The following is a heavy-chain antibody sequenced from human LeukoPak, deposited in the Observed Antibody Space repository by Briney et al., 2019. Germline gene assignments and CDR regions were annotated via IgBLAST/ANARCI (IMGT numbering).Heavy chain of an antibody. J-gene: IGHJ4*02. CDR3: ARGYCSSTSCYHYFDY. CDR1: GGTFSSYA. V-gene: IGHV1-69*13. CDR2: IIPIFGTA. D-gene: IGHD2-2*01. Sequence: VASVKVSCKASGGTFSSYAISWVRQAPGQGLEWMGGIIPIFGTANYAQKFQGRVTITADESTSTAYMELSSLRSEDTAVYYCARGYCSSTSCYHYFDYWGQGTLVTVSS.